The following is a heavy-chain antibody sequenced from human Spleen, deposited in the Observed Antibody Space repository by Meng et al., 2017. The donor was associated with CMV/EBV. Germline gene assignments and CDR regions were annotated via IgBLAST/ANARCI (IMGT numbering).Heavy chain of an antibody. CDR3: AKIAVTRRGDYYNTMDV. CDR1: YTFHSFY. V-gene: IGHV1-2*02. CDR2: INPNSGGT. Sequence: YTFHSFYVPWVRQAPGQGLEWMGWINPNSGGTNYAQRFQGRVIMPRDTSITTAYMELSSLRSDDTAVYYCAKIAVTRRGDYYNTMDVWGQGTTVTVSS. D-gene: IGHD3-10*01. J-gene: IGHJ6*02.